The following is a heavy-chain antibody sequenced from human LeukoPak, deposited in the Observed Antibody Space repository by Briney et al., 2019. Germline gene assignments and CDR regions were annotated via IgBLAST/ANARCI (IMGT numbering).Heavy chain of an antibody. Sequence: PSQTLSLTCTVSGGSISSGSNYWSWIRQPAGKGLEWIGRIHTSGSTNYDPSLKSRVTISVDTSKNQFSLKLSSVTAADTAVYYCAGSLGYCTSNVCYLKYWGQGTLVTVSS. CDR2: IHTSGST. J-gene: IGHJ4*02. V-gene: IGHV4-61*02. CDR3: AGSLGYCTSNVCYLKY. CDR1: GGSISSGSNY. D-gene: IGHD2-8*01.